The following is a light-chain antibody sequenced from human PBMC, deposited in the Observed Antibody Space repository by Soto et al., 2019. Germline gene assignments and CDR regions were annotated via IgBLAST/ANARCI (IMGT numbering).Light chain of an antibody. Sequence: DIQMTRSPYTLSASVEDRVTITCPASQSISRWLAWYQQKPGKAPKFLIYDASSLESGVPSRFSGSGSGTEFTLTISSLKTDDFAVYYCQQHGISHITFGQGTRLEIK. CDR3: QQHGISHIT. CDR1: QSISRW. CDR2: DAS. J-gene: IGKJ5*01. V-gene: IGKV1-5*01.